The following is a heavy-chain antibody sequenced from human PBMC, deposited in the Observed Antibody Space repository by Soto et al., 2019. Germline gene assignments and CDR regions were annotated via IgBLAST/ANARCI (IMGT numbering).Heavy chain of an antibody. CDR2: ISYDGSNK. CDR3: AKDLGEYYYYGMDV. V-gene: IGHV3-30*18. CDR1: GFTFSSYG. D-gene: IGHD3-10*01. Sequence: SLRLSCAASGFTFSSYGMHWVRQAPGKGLEWVAVISYDGSNKYYADSVKGRFTISRDNSKNTLYLQMNSLRAEDTAVYYCAKDLGEYYYYGMDVWGQGTTVTVSS. J-gene: IGHJ6*02.